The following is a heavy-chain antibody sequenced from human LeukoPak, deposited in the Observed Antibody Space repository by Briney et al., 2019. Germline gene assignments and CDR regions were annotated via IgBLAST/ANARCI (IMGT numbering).Heavy chain of an antibody. CDR2: VYGSGYT. Sequence: PSETLSLTCTVSGASISGWYWSWIRQPPGKGLEWIGYVYGSGYTNYNPSLKSRVTMSIDTSKNHFSLKLTSVTAADTAVYYCARHVSSDGSFHVDYWGQGTLVTVSS. CDR1: GASISGWY. CDR3: ARHVSSDGSFHVDY. J-gene: IGHJ4*02. V-gene: IGHV4-59*08. D-gene: IGHD5-24*01.